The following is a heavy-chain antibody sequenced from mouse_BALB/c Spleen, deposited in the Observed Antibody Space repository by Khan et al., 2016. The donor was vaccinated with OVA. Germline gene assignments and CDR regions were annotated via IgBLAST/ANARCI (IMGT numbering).Heavy chain of an antibody. CDR2: IDPFSGTT. CDR3: TRNGFVGLFSY. D-gene: IGHD2-2*01. J-gene: IGHJ3*02. Sequence: VQLKESGPEVMKPGASVKISCKASGYSFTSYYIHWVMQSHGKSLEWIGYIDPFSGTTTYNQKFKGKATLTVDKSSSTAYIHLRNLTFEDSAVYYCTRNGFVGLFSYWGQGTLVTVSA. V-gene: IGHV1S135*01. CDR1: GYSFTSYY.